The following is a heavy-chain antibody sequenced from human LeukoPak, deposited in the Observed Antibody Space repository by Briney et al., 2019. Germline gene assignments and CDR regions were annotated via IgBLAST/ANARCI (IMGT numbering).Heavy chain of an antibody. Sequence: SGPTPVNPTQTLTLTCTFSGFSFSTSGVGVGWIRQPPGKALEWLALIFWDDNKRYSPSLKSRLTITKDTSKQQVVLTMTNMDPVDTATYYCAHSAKITTIFAFDYWGQGSLVTVSS. CDR3: AHSAKITTIFAFDY. CDR2: IFWDDNK. CDR1: GFSFSTSGVG. D-gene: IGHD3-22*01. V-gene: IGHV2-5*02. J-gene: IGHJ4*02.